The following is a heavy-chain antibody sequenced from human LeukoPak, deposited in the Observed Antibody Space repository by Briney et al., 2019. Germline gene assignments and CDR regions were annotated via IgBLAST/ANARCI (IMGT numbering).Heavy chain of an antibody. V-gene: IGHV3-9*01. J-gene: IGHJ4*02. CDR2: ISWNSGSI. CDR1: GFTFDDYA. Sequence: PGGSLRLSCAASGFTFDDYAMHWVRQAPGKGLEWVSGISWNSGSIGYADSVKGRFTISRDNAKNSLYLQMNSLRAEDTAVYYCAREEENPGIYFDYWGQGTLVTVSS. CDR3: AREEENPGIYFDY.